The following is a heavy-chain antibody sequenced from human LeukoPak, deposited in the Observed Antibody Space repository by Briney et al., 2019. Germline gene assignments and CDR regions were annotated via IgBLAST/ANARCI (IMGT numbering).Heavy chain of an antibody. Sequence: ASVKVSCKASGYTFTGYYMHWVRQAPGQGLEWTGRINPNSGGTNYAQKFQGRVTMTRDTSISTAYMELSRLRSDDTAVYYCAAGRWLRFGGDLDYWGQGTLVTVSS. CDR1: GYTFTGYY. CDR2: INPNSGGT. CDR3: AAGRWLRFGGDLDY. D-gene: IGHD5-12*01. V-gene: IGHV1-2*06. J-gene: IGHJ4*02.